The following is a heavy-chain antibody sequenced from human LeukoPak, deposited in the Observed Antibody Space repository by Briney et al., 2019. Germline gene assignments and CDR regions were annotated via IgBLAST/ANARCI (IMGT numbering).Heavy chain of an antibody. D-gene: IGHD3-22*01. Sequence: SETLSLTCTVSGGSISSYSWSWIRQPPGKGLEWIGYIYYSGSTNYNPSLKSRVTISVDTSKNQFSLKLSSVTAADTAVYYCAREKGRYYYDSSTGDAFDIWGQGTMVTVSS. J-gene: IGHJ3*02. V-gene: IGHV4-59*01. CDR2: IYYSGST. CDR3: AREKGRYYYDSSTGDAFDI. CDR1: GGSISSYS.